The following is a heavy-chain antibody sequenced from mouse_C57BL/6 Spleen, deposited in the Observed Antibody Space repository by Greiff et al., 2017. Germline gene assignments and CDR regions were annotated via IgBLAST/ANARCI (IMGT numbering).Heavy chain of an antibody. CDR3: ARSNGNYHYAMDY. J-gene: IGHJ4*01. V-gene: IGHV1-49*01. D-gene: IGHD2-1*01. CDR1: YFAFMASA. CDR2: FTMYSDAT. Sequence: LMESGAELVRPGSSVKLSCKDSYFAFMASAMHWVKQRPGHGLEWIGSFTMYSDATEYSENFKGKATLTANTSSSTAYMELSSLTSEDSAVYYCARSNGNYHYAMDYWGQGTSVTVSS.